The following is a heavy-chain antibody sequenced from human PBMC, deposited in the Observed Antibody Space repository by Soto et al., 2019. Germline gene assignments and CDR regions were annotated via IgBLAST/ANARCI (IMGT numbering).Heavy chain of an antibody. CDR2: IWYDGTSK. D-gene: IGHD6-6*01. J-gene: IGHJ4*02. CDR3: ARDQGVVIIKDH. CDR1: GFTFRNHA. Sequence: QVQLVESGGGVVQPGRSLRLSCAASGFTFRNHAMHWFRQAPGKGLEWVGLIWYDGTSKYYADSVKGRFTISRDNSKNTLYLEMNSLRVEDTAIYYCARDQGVVIIKDHWGQGTLVTVSS. V-gene: IGHV3-33*08.